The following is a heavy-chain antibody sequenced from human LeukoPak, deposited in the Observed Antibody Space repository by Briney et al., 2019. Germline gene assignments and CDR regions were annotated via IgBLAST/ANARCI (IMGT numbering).Heavy chain of an antibody. V-gene: IGHV3-7*01. CDR3: ARGSRGYSNGVI. Sequence: GGSLRLSCAASGFTFTTYWMSWVRQAPGKGLEWVANIKQDGSEKYYVDSVKGRFTISRDNAKNSLYLQMNSLRAEDTAVYYCARGSRGYSNGVIWGQGTMVTVSS. D-gene: IGHD5-18*01. CDR2: IKQDGSEK. CDR1: GFTFTTYW. J-gene: IGHJ3*02.